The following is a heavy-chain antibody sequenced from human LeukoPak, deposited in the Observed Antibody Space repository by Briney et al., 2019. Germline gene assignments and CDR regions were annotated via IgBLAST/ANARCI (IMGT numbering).Heavy chain of an antibody. CDR1: GYTLTELS. CDR2: FDPEDGVT. J-gene: IGHJ4*02. V-gene: IGHV1-24*01. CDR3: ATVGGSGFGELPDY. D-gene: IGHD3-10*01. Sequence: ASVRVSCKVSGYTLTELSMHWVRQAPGKGLEWMGGFDPEDGVTIYAQKFQGRVTMTEDTSTDTAYMELSSLRSEDTAVYYCATVGGSGFGELPDYWGQGTLVTVSS.